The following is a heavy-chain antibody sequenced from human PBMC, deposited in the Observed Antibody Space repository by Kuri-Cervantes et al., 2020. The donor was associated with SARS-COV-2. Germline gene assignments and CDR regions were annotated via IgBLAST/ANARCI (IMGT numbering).Heavy chain of an antibody. V-gene: IGHV4-34*01. Sequence: SETLSLTCAVYGGSFSGYYWSWIRQPPGKGLEWIGEINHSGSTNYNPSLKSRVTISVDTSKNQFSLKLSSVTAADTAVYYCAKDSLHYWGQGTLVTVSS. CDR2: INHSGST. D-gene: IGHD2-21*01. CDR3: AKDSLHY. J-gene: IGHJ4*02. CDR1: GGSFSGYY.